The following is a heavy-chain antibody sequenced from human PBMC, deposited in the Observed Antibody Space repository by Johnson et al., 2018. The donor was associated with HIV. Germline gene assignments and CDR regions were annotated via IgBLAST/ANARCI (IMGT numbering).Heavy chain of an antibody. Sequence: QVQLVESGGGVVQPGRSLRLSCAASGFTLSSYGVHWVRQAPGKGLEWVAVISFDGSNKYYADSVKGRFTISRDNSKNTLYLQMNSLRAEDTAVYYCAKDIDYGDYSNAFDIWGQGTMVTVSS. D-gene: IGHD4-17*01. CDR1: GFTLSSYG. CDR3: AKDIDYGDYSNAFDI. J-gene: IGHJ3*02. V-gene: IGHV3-30*18. CDR2: ISFDGSNK.